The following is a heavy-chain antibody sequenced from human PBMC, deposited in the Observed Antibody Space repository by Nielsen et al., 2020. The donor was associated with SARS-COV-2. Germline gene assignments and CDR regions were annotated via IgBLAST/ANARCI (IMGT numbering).Heavy chain of an antibody. D-gene: IGHD6-13*01. CDR1: GFTFSSYA. Sequence: GESLKISCAASGFTFSSYAMHWVRQAPGKGLEWVAVISYDGSNKYYADSVKGRFTISRDNSKNTLYLQMNSLRAEDTAVYYCASNTYSSSWYVDYWGQGTLVTVSS. V-gene: IGHV3-30*04. J-gene: IGHJ4*02. CDR2: ISYDGSNK. CDR3: ASNTYSSSWYVDY.